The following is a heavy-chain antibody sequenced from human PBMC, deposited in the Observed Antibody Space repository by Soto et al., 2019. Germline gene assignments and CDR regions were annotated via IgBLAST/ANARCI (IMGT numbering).Heavy chain of an antibody. Sequence: RASVKVSCKASGATFSGSAFSWVRQAPGQGLEWMGGITPTLGTTNYAQHLQGRVTITADEYTATSFMELTSLTSADTAIYYCARGFTNGETIEGFDYWGQGTLVTVSS. CDR3: ARGFTNGETIEGFDY. CDR2: ITPTLGTT. CDR1: GATFSGSA. V-gene: IGHV1-69*13. D-gene: IGHD2-8*01. J-gene: IGHJ4*02.